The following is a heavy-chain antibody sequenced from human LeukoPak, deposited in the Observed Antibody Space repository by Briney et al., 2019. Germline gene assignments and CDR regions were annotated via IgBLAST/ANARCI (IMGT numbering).Heavy chain of an antibody. CDR1: GFTFSSYW. D-gene: IGHD2-15*01. Sequence: GGSLRLSCAASGFTFSSYWMSWVRQAPGKGLEWVANIKQDGSEKYYVDSVKGRFTISRDNAKNSLYLQMNSLRAEDTAVYYCARESRLGYCSGGSCYSLYYYYMDVWGKGTTVTVSS. J-gene: IGHJ6*03. CDR2: IKQDGSEK. CDR3: ARESRLGYCSGGSCYSLYYYYMDV. V-gene: IGHV3-7*01.